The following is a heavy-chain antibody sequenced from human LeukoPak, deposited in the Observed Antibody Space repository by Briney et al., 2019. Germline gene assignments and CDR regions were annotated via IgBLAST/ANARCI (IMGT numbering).Heavy chain of an antibody. V-gene: IGHV3-74*01. J-gene: IGHJ4*02. CDR2: ISNDGSSL. D-gene: IGHD6-19*01. Sequence: GGSLRLSCAASGFTLSNSWMHWVRQTPGKGLVWVSRISNDGSSLIYADSVKGRFTISRDNAKNTLYLQMNSLRAEDTAVYYCAKSLAVAEYYFDYWGQGTLVTVSS. CDR3: AKSLAVAEYYFDY. CDR1: GFTLSNSW.